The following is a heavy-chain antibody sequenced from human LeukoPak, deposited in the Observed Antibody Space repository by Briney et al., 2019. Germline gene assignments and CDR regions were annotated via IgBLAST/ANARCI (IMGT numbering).Heavy chain of an antibody. D-gene: IGHD6-19*01. V-gene: IGHV4-4*09. J-gene: IGHJ4*02. CDR2: IHTRGST. CDR1: GGSISSYY. Sequence: PSETLSLTCTVSGGSISSYYWSWIRQPPGKGLEWIGYIHTRGSTNYNPFLKSRVTISVDTSKNQFSLKLSSVIAADTAVYYCAGNSGWYVYNYWGQGTLVSVSS. CDR3: AGNSGWYVYNY.